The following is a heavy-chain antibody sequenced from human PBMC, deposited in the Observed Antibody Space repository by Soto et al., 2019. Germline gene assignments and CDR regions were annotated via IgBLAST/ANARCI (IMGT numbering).Heavy chain of an antibody. D-gene: IGHD6-13*01. CDR2: IIPIFGTA. CDR1: GGTVRSYA. Sequence: SLKVSCKESGGTVRSYAISWVRQAPGQGLEWMGGIIPIFGTANYAQKFQGRVTITADESTSTAYMELSSLRSEDTAVYYCARDYSSSWYAYWGQGTLVTVSS. J-gene: IGHJ4*02. CDR3: ARDYSSSWYAY. V-gene: IGHV1-69*13.